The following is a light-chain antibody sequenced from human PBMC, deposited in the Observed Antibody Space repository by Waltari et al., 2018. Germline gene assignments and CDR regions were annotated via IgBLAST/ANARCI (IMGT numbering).Light chain of an antibody. V-gene: IGKV3-20*01. CDR1: QSVSRA. CDR3: QHYLRLPVT. Sequence: EIVLTQSPGTLSLSLGERATVSCRDSQSVSRALAWYQQKPGQAPRLLIYGASTRATGIPDRFSGSGSVTDFSLTISRLEPDDFAVYYCQHYLRLPVTFGQGTTVEI. J-gene: IGKJ1*01. CDR2: GAS.